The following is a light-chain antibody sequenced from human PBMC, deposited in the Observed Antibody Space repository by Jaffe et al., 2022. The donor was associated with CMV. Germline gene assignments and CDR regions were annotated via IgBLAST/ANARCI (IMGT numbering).Light chain of an antibody. CDR1: SSDVGGYTY. J-gene: IGLJ3*02. CDR3: CSYAGNYIWV. CDR2: DVS. V-gene: IGLV2-11*01. Sequence: QSALTQPRSVSGSPGQSVTISCTGTSSDVGGYTYVSWYQQHPGKAPKLMIYDVSKRPSGVPDRFSGSKSGNTASLIISGLQAEDEADYYCCSYAGNYIWVFGGGTKLTVL.